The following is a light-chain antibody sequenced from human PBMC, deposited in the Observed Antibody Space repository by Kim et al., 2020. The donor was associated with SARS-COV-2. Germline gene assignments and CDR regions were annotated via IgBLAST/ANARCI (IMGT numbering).Light chain of an antibody. J-gene: IGKJ2*01. V-gene: IGKV1-5*01. CDR1: QSISSW. CDR3: EQYNSAQYT. CDR2: DAS. Sequence: DIQMTQSPSTLSASVGDRVTITCRASQSISSWLAWYQQKPGKAPKLLIYDASSLESGVPSRFSGSGSGTEFTLTISSLQPDDFASYDCEQYNSAQYTFGQGTKLEI.